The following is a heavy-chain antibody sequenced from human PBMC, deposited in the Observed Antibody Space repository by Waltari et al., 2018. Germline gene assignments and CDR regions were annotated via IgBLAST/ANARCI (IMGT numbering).Heavy chain of an antibody. CDR1: GGSISSYY. CDR2: IYYSGST. Sequence: QVQLQESGPGLVKPSETLSLTCTVSGGSISSYYWSWIRQPPGKGLEWIGYIYYSGSTNYNPSLKSRVTISVDTSKNQFSLKLSSVTAADTAVYYCARDASWGTSYMGYYYYGMDVWGQGTTVTVSS. V-gene: IGHV4-59*01. J-gene: IGHJ6*02. D-gene: IGHD7-27*01. CDR3: ARDASWGTSYMGYYYYGMDV.